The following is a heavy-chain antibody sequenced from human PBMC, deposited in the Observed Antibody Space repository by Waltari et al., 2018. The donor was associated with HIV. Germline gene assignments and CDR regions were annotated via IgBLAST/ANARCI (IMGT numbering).Heavy chain of an antibody. V-gene: IGHV4-34*01. CDR2: INNSGST. CDR3: ARGLNIRLHLGELSN. D-gene: IGHD3-16*02. CDR1: GGSFSGYY. Sequence: QVQLQQWGAGLLKPSETLSLTCAVYGGSFSGYYWSWIRQPPGKGLEWIGEINNSGSTNYNPSLKSRVTISVDTSKNQFSLKLSSVTAADTAVYYCARGLNIRLHLGELSNWGQGTLVTVSS. J-gene: IGHJ4*02.